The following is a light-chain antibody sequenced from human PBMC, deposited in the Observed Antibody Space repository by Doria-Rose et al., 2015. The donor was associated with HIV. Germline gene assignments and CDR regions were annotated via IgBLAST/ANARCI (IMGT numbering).Light chain of an antibody. V-gene: IGKV3-20*01. CDR1: QSFGSTY. CDR2: DGS. J-gene: IGKJ1*01. CDR3: HQYGTSWT. Sequence: TQSPGTLSLSPGERATLSCRASQSFGSTYLAWYQQKSGQAPSLLIYDGSTRATGIPDRFSASGSGTDFTLTINRLEPEDFALYYCHQYGTSWTFGQGTKVEI.